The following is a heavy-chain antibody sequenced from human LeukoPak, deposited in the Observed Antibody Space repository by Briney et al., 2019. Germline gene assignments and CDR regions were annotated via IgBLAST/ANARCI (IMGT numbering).Heavy chain of an antibody. Sequence: GGSLRLSCAASGFTFSDHHMDWVRQAPGKGLEWIGRSKNKDYAYSTVYAASVKGRFTFSRDDPKNSLYLQMNSLTTEDTAVYYCTRIFYYGTRCYYPDLWGQGTLVTVSS. CDR2: SKNKDYAYST. V-gene: IGHV3-72*01. CDR3: TRIFYYGTRCYYPDL. J-gene: IGHJ4*02. CDR1: GFTFSDHH. D-gene: IGHD3-10*01.